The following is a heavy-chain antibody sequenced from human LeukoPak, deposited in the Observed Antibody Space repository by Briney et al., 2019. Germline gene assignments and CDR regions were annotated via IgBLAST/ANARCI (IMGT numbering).Heavy chain of an antibody. CDR3: ARDGFCDF. D-gene: IGHD3-3*01. J-gene: IGHJ4*02. V-gene: IGHV3-48*04. CDR1: GFIFKNFS. Sequence: GGSLRLSCAASGFIFKNFSRNWVRQAPGKGLEWVAYISSSGDTTYYADSVKGRFTISRDNAENSLHLQMNSLRVDDSALYYCARDGFCDFWGQGTLVTVSS. CDR2: ISSSGDTT.